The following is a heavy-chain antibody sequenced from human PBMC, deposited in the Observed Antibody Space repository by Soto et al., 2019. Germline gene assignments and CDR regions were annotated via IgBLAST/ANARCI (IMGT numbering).Heavy chain of an antibody. CDR2: ISGSGAST. D-gene: IGHD1-7*01. J-gene: IGHJ4*02. CDR1: GFIFSDYY. CDR3: AFQNSRSHRNLLDY. V-gene: IGHV3-11*05. Sequence: QVQLVESGGGLVRPGGSLRLSCAASGFIFSDYYMSWIRQAPGKGLEWVAYISGSGASTDYADSVVGRFTVSRDNAKSTLSLFMESLRAEDTAIYYCAFQNSRSHRNLLDYWGQGTLVSVSS.